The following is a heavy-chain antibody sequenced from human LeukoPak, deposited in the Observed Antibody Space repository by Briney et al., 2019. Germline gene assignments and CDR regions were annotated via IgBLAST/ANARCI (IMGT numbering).Heavy chain of an antibody. D-gene: IGHD5-18*01. V-gene: IGHV4-59*01. Sequence: PSETLSLTCAVYGGSFSGYYWNWIRQPPGKGLEWIGYIYYSGTTNYNPSLKSRVSMSVDTSKNQFSLKLSSVTAADTAVYYCARGRKYTSGYRVTESGSGYSDYWGQGTLVTVSS. CDR2: IYYSGTT. CDR3: ARGRKYTSGYRVTESGSGYSDY. CDR1: GGSFSGYY. J-gene: IGHJ4*02.